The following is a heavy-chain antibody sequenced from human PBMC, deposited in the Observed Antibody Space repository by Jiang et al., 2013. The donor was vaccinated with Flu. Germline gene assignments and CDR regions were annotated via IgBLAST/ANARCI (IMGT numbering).Heavy chain of an antibody. D-gene: IGHD3-10*01. J-gene: IGHJ4*02. Sequence: VSSNSAAWNWIRQSPSRGLEWLGRTYYRSKWYNDYGVSVKSRITINPDTSKNQFSLQLNSVTPEDTAVYFCARRADSGPHFDYWGQGTLVTVSS. CDR3: ARRADSGPHFDY. V-gene: IGHV6-1*01. CDR2: TYYRSKWYN. CDR1: VSSNSAA.